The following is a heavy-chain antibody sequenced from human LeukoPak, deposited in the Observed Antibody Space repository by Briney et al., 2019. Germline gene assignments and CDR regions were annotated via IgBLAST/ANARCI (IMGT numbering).Heavy chain of an antibody. Sequence: SETLSLTCTVSGGSISSYYWSWIRQPPGKGLEWIGYIYYSGSTNYNPSLKSRVTISVDTSKNQFSLKLSSVTAADTAVYYCARGVWGTSGDYRGQGTLVTVSS. V-gene: IGHV4-59*01. CDR2: IYYSGST. D-gene: IGHD3-16*01. CDR3: ARGVWGTSGDY. J-gene: IGHJ4*02. CDR1: GGSISSYY.